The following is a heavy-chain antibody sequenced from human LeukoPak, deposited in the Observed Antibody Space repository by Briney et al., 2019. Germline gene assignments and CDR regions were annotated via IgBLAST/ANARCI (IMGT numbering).Heavy chain of an antibody. CDR2: IRKKGFGGTT. Sequence: GGSLRLSCTASGFTFGDYAMSWVRQPPGKGLEWVGFIRKKGFGGTTEYAASVKGRFTISRDDSKSIAYLQMNSLKTEDTAVYYCTRANCVNGVCYHFDYWGQGTLVTVSS. J-gene: IGHJ4*02. D-gene: IGHD2-8*01. CDR3: TRANCVNGVCYHFDY. V-gene: IGHV3-49*04. CDR1: GFTFGDYA.